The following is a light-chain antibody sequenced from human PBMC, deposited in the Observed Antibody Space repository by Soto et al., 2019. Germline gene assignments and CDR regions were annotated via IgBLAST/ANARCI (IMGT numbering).Light chain of an antibody. Sequence: DIQMTQSPSSLSASVGDRVTISCRASQTISRDLTWYQQKPGKAPNHLIFGASTLQPGVPPRFSGSGSGTDFTLIISNLQPEDFATYFCQQSYSTPWTFGQGTKVEIK. CDR2: GAS. CDR3: QQSYSTPWT. J-gene: IGKJ1*01. CDR1: QTISRD. V-gene: IGKV1-39*01.